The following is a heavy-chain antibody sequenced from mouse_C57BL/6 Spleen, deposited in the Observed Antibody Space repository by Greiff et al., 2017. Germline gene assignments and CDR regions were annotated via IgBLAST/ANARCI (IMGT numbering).Heavy chain of an antibody. CDR3: ARDYGSRRGDY. J-gene: IGHJ2*01. CDR2: ISPGDGDT. D-gene: IGHD1-1*01. CDR1: GYAFSSDW. Sequence: VQLQQSGAELVKPGASVKISCKASGYAFSSDWMNWVKPRPGKGLEWIGQISPGDGDTNYHGKFQGKATLTADTSSSTAYMQLISLTSEDSAVYFCARDYGSRRGDYWGQGTTLTVSS. V-gene: IGHV1-80*01.